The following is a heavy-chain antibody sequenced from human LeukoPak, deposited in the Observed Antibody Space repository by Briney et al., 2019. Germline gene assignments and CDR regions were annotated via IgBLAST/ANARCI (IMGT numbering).Heavy chain of an antibody. D-gene: IGHD6-19*01. CDR1: GFTFSSYG. Sequence: GGSLRPSCAASGFTFSSYGMHWVRQAPGKGLEWVAFIRYDGSNKYYADSVKGRFTISRDNSKNTLYLQMNSLRAEDTAVYYCAKERGEQWLGGLDYWGQGTLVTVSS. V-gene: IGHV3-30*02. CDR2: IRYDGSNK. CDR3: AKERGEQWLGGLDY. J-gene: IGHJ4*02.